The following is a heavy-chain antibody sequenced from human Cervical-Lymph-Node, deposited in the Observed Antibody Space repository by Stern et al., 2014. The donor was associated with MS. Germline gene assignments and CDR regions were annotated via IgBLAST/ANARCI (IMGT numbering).Heavy chain of an antibody. Sequence: VQLVQSGAEIKKPGSSVKVSCKASGGTFDNYAISWVRQAPGQGLEWLGGIMPIFGSVNYPHNFQGRLTIAADKSTSTAYMELNSLRSEDTAVYFCARGQPLFWGMDVWGQGTTVTVSS. CDR2: IMPIFGSV. V-gene: IGHV1-69*06. CDR1: GGTFDNYA. CDR3: ARGQPLFWGMDV. J-gene: IGHJ6*02. D-gene: IGHD3-10*02.